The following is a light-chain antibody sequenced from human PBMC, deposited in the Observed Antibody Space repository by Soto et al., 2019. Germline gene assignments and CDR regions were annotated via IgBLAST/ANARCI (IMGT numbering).Light chain of an antibody. J-gene: IGLJ2*01. CDR1: SSNLANNY. V-gene: IGLV1-51*01. CDR2: DNN. Sequence: QSALTQPPSVSAAPGQKVTISCSGSSSNLANNYVSWFQQLPGTAPKLLIYDNNKRPSGIPDRFSGSKSGTSATLGITGLQTGDEADYYCGTWDSSLSAGVFGGGTKVTVL. CDR3: GTWDSSLSAGV.